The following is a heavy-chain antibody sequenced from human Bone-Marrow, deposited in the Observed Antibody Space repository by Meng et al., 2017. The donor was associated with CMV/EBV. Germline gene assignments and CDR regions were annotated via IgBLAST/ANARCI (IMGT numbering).Heavy chain of an antibody. Sequence: GSLRLSSAASGFSFSNYAVSWVRQAPGKGLECVSGVNRNGDRPDYADSVKGRFTFSIDNAKNSLYLQMNNLRAEDTAVYYCSRRREAVWGNYCYYYGMDVWGQGTTVTVSS. D-gene: IGHD3-16*01. CDR3: SRRREAVWGNYCYYYGMDV. CDR1: GFSFSNYA. J-gene: IGHJ6*02. CDR2: VNRNGDRP. V-gene: IGHV3-20*03.